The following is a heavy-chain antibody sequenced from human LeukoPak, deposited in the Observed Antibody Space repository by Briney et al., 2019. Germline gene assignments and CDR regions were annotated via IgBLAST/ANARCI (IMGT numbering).Heavy chain of an antibody. J-gene: IGHJ4*02. CDR2: IIPIFGTA. D-gene: IGHD3-22*01. CDR3: ARDYYDSSGYYN. CDR1: GGTFSSYA. Sequence: RVSCKASGGTFSSYAISWVRQAPGQGLEWMGRIIPIFGTANYAQKFQGRVTITTDESTSTAYMELSSLRSEDTAVYYCARDYYDSSGYYNWGQGTLVTVSS. V-gene: IGHV1-69*05.